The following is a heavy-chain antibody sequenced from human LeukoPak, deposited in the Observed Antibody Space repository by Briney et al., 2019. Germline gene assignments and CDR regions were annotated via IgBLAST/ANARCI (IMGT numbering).Heavy chain of an antibody. J-gene: IGHJ4*02. D-gene: IGHD1-26*01. V-gene: IGHV4-34*01. CDR3: ASVTRGSYYFYYFDY. Sequence: PSETLSPTCAVYGGSFSGYYWSWIRQPPGKGLEWIGEINHSGSTNYNPSLKSRVTISVDTSKNQFSLKLSSVTAADTAVYYCASVTRGSYYFYYFDYWGQGTLVTVSS. CDR2: INHSGST. CDR1: GGSFSGYY.